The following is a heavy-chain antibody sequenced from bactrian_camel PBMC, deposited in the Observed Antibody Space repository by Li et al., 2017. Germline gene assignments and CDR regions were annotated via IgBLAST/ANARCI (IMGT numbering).Heavy chain of an antibody. J-gene: IGHJ4*01. CDR1: EATHC. V-gene: IGHV3S54*01. Sequence: HVQLVESGGGLVQPGGSLRLSCAGTEATHCMGWFRQAPGKEREAVAAHYTGTATTYVADSVKGRFIISRDNAKAILYLEMNSLKPEDTAMYYCAASVGGQYCSAPYLIRAQEEGTAYRGQGTQVTVS. D-gene: IGHD2*01. CDR2: HYTGTATT. CDR3: AASVGGQYCSAPYLIRAQEEGTAY.